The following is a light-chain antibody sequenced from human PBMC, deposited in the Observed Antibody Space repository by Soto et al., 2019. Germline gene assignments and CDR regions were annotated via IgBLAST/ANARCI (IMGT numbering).Light chain of an antibody. Sequence: QSALTQPASVSGSAGQSITISCTGTNNDLGGYNYVSWYQQHPGKAPQLIIYEVNHRPSGVSNRFSGSKSGNTASLTISGLQTEDESNYFCGSFTASNSLIFGGGTKLTVL. V-gene: IGLV2-14*01. CDR2: EVN. CDR3: GSFTASNSLI. CDR1: NNDLGGYNY. J-gene: IGLJ2*01.